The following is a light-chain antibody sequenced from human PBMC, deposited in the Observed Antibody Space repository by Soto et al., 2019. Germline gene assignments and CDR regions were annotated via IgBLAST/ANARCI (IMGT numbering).Light chain of an antibody. J-gene: IGKJ5*01. CDR1: QSVSNNY. Sequence: EIVLTQSPGTLSLSPGERATLSCRASQSVSNNYLAWYQQKPGQATRLLIYGASNRATGIPDRFSGSGSGTDFTLTIRRLEPEDFALYYCQQRSNWHPITFGQGTRLEIK. V-gene: IGKV3D-20*02. CDR3: QQRSNWHPIT. CDR2: GAS.